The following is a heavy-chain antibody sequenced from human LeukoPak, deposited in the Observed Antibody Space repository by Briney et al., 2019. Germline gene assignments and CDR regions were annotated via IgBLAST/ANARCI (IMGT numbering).Heavy chain of an antibody. Sequence: PGWSLGRACAAKGLSVSSRGRSWIRQAPGKGMEWVANIKQDGSEKYYVDSVKGRFTISRDNAKNSLYLQMNSLRAEDTAVYYCARELLRYFDWLTDAFDIWRQGTMVTVSS. D-gene: IGHD3-9*01. CDR3: ARELLRYFDWLTDAFDI. CDR1: GLSVSSRG. CDR2: IKQDGSEK. V-gene: IGHV3-7*01. J-gene: IGHJ3*02.